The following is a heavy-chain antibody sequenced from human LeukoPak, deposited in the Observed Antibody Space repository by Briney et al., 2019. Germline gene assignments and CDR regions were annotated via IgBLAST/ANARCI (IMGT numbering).Heavy chain of an antibody. J-gene: IGHJ5*02. CDR3: ARGENTWRNWLDP. D-gene: IGHD2/OR15-2a*01. CDR1: GYTFTNYY. CDR2: INPSGGST. Sequence: ASVKVSCKASGYTFTNYYMHWVRQAPGQGLEWMAIINPSGGSTSYAHKFQGRVTMTRDTSTSTVYMEMSSLRSDDTAVYYCARGENTWRNWLDPWGLGTLVTVSS. V-gene: IGHV1-46*01.